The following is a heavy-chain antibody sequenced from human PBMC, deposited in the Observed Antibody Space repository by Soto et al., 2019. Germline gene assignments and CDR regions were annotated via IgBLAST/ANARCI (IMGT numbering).Heavy chain of an antibody. CDR2: INRDGTTR. J-gene: IGHJ4*02. CDR3: GKDLSWGQCDY. V-gene: IGHV3-74*03. D-gene: IGHD3-16*01. Sequence: EVQLVESGGGSVQPGGSLRLSCAGSGFSFSSYWMHWVRQDPGTGLVWDSGINRDGTTRQYAATVKGRFTVSRDNAKNTVDLQMNRRRAEDTAVNYCGKDLSWGQCDYWGQGTLVTVSS. CDR1: GFSFSSYW.